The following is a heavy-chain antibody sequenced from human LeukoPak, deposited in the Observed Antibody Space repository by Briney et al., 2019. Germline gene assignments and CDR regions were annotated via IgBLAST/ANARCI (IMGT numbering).Heavy chain of an antibody. J-gene: IGHJ6*02. CDR1: GFTFSSYA. CDR3: SKDRGYSFGIPYDYGMDV. CDR2: ISGSGATT. D-gene: IGHD5-18*01. V-gene: IGHV3-23*01. Sequence: GGSLRLSCAASGFTFSSYAMSWVRQAPGKGLEWVSAISGSGATTLYADSVKGRFTISRDNSNNTLFLQMNSLRAEDTAVYYCSKDRGYSFGIPYDYGMDVWGQGTTVTVSS.